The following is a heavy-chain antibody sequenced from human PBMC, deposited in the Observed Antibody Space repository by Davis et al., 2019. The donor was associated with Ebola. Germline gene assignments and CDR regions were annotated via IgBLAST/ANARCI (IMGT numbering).Heavy chain of an antibody. CDR1: GFTFGDYA. CDR2: IRTKASGGTT. Sequence: GESLKISCTASGFTFGDYAMSWFRQAPGKGLGWVGVIRTKASGGTTEHAASVKGRFTISRDDSKSIAYLQMNSLKTEDTAVYYCARGGYSYGYWGQETLVTVSS. CDR3: ARGGYSYGY. J-gene: IGHJ4*02. D-gene: IGHD5-18*01. V-gene: IGHV3-49*03.